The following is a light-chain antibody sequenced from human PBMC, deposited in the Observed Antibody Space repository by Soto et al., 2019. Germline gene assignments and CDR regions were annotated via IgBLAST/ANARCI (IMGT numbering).Light chain of an antibody. Sequence: EIVLTQSPATLSLSPGERATLSCRASQSVSSYLAWYQQKPGQAPRLLIFDASSRATGIPARFGGSGSGTDFTLTISSLQSEDFALYYCQQYNDWPLTFGQGTKVDIK. V-gene: IGKV3-11*01. CDR3: QQYNDWPLT. CDR1: QSVSSY. J-gene: IGKJ1*01. CDR2: DAS.